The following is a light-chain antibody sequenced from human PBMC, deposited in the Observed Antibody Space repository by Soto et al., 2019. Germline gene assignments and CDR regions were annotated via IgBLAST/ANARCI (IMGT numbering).Light chain of an antibody. CDR3: SSYTSSSTMG. Sequence: QSALTQPASVSGSPGQSITISCTGTSSDVGGYNYVSWYHQHPGKAPKLMNYEVSNRPSGVSNRFSGSKSGNSACLTISGLQAEDEAYYYCSSYTSSSTMGFGSGTKLTVL. CDR2: EVS. CDR1: SSDVGGYNY. V-gene: IGLV2-14*01. J-gene: IGLJ1*01.